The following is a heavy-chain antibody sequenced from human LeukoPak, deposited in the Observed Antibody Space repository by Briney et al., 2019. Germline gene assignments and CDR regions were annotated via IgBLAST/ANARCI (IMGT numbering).Heavy chain of an antibody. CDR1: GFTFDDYA. Sequence: PGGSLRLSCAASGFTFDDYAMHWVRQAPGKGLEWVSGISWNSGSIGYADSVKGRFTISRDNAKNSLYLQMNSLRAEDMALYYCAKDLAAGMGLDYWGQGTLVTVSS. J-gene: IGHJ4*02. CDR3: AKDLAAGMGLDY. V-gene: IGHV3-9*03. CDR2: ISWNSGSI. D-gene: IGHD6-13*01.